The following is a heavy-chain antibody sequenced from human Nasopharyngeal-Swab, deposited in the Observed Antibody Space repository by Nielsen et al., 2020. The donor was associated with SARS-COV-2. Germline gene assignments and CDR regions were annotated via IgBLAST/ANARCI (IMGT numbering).Heavy chain of an antibody. CDR1: GFTFSSYA. D-gene: IGHD2-15*01. CDR2: ISYDGSNK. Sequence: GESLKISCAAFGFTFSSYAMHWVRQAPGKGLEWVAVISYDGSNKYYADSVKGRFTISRDNSKNTLYLQMNSLRAEDTAVYYCARDPMTGIVVVVAAGYFDYWGQGTLVTVSS. J-gene: IGHJ4*02. CDR3: ARDPMTGIVVVVAAGYFDY. V-gene: IGHV3-30-3*01.